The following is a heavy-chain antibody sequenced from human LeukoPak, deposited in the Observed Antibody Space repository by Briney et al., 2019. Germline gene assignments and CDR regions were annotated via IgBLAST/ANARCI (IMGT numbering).Heavy chain of an antibody. Sequence: GGSLRLSCAASGFTFSSYGMHWVRQAPGKGLEWVAVISYDGSNKYYADSVKGRFTISRDNSKNTLYLQMNSLRAEDKAVYYCARAHYIWNEHPFDSWGQGTLVTVSS. CDR1: GFTFSSYG. CDR3: ARAHYIWNEHPFDS. D-gene: IGHD1-20*01. CDR2: ISYDGSNK. V-gene: IGHV3-30*03. J-gene: IGHJ4*02.